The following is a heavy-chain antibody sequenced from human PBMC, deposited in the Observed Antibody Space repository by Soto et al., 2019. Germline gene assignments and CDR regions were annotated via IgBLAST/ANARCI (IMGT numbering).Heavy chain of an antibody. Sequence: PGGSLRLSCAASGLNFSSYAMSWVRKAPGKGLEWVSAISGSGGSTYYADSVKGRFTISRDNSKNTLYLQMNSLRAEDTAVYYCARAALYNWNDVSWFDPWGQGTLVTVSS. CDR1: GLNFSSYA. V-gene: IGHV3-23*01. CDR3: ARAALYNWNDVSWFDP. J-gene: IGHJ5*02. D-gene: IGHD1-1*01. CDR2: ISGSGGST.